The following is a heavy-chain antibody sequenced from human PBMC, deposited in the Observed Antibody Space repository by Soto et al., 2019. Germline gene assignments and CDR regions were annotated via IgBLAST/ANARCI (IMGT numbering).Heavy chain of an antibody. J-gene: IGHJ5*01. CDR2: IYKSATT. Sequence: PSETLSLTCSVSGDSSSTVDYFWAWIRQPPGQTLEYIGYIYKSATTYYNPSFESRVAISLDTSKSQFSLTVTSVTAGDTAVYFCARGRYCLTGSCFPNWFDSWGRGILVTVSS. D-gene: IGHD2-15*01. CDR1: GDSSSTVDYF. CDR3: ARGRYCLTGSCFPNWFDS. V-gene: IGHV4-30-4*01.